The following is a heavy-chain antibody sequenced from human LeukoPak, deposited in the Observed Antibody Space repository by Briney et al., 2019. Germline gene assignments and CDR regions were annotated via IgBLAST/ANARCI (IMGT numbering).Heavy chain of an antibody. J-gene: IGHJ3*02. CDR3: ASLEVVTAISPIQPDDFDI. CDR2: INHSGST. D-gene: IGHD2-21*02. Sequence: SETLSLTCAVYGGSFSGYYWSWIRQPPGKGLEWIGEINHSGSTNYNPSLKSRVTISVDTSKNQFSLKLSSVTAADTAVYYCASLEVVTAISPIQPDDFDIWGQGTMVTVSS. CDR1: GGSFSGYY. V-gene: IGHV4-34*01.